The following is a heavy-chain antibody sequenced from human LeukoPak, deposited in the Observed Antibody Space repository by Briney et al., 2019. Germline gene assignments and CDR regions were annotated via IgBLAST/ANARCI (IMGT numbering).Heavy chain of an antibody. D-gene: IGHD2-2*01. CDR3: ARDSSPAALPYMDA. CDR1: GGSMKRSY. J-gene: IGHJ6*03. Sequence: SDTLSLTCLVSGGSMKRSYWPWIRQAPRKGLEWIGNMYHRGCNNYRPSLKTRVTVSLDTSKNQFSLRVTSVTAADRALYFCARDSSPAALPYMDAWGKGTTVTV. CDR2: MYHRGCN. V-gene: IGHV4-59*01.